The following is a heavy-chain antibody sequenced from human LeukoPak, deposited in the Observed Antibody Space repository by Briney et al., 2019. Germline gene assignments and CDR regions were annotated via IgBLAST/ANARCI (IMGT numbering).Heavy chain of an antibody. J-gene: IGHJ4*02. D-gene: IGHD6-19*01. CDR3: AKSRWQWPSGAFDY. CDR2: ISGSGGST. V-gene: IGHV3-23*01. Sequence: GGSLRLSCAASGFTFSSYAMNWVRQAPGKGLEWVSAISGSGGSTYYADSVKGRFTISRDNSKNTLYLQMNSLRAEDTAVYYCAKSRWQWPSGAFDYWGQGTLVTVSS. CDR1: GFTFSSYA.